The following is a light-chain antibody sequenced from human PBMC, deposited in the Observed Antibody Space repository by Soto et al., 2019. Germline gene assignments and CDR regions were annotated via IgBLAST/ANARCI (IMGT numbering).Light chain of an antibody. CDR1: QSVSSN. V-gene: IGKV3-15*01. J-gene: IGKJ5*01. CDR3: KQYNNXPFT. Sequence: EILMTQSPATLSVSPGERSTLSFMAIQSVSSNLAWYQQKPGQAPRLLIYGASTRATGIPARFSGSGSGTEFTLTISSLQSEDFAVYYCKQYNNXPFTCGQGTRLXI. CDR2: GAS.